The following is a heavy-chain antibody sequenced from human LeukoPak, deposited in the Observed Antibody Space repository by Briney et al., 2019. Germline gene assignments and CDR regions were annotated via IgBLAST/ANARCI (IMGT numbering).Heavy chain of an antibody. J-gene: IGHJ4*02. Sequence: VASVKVSCKASGYIFTSYYIHWVRRAPGQGLEWMGIIDPRGGSTTYAQKFQGSVTMTRDASTNTVYMELSSLRSDDTAVYYCARGGPVGNYDSSGYYLHWGQGTLVTVSS. CDR3: ARGGPVGNYDSSGYYLH. D-gene: IGHD3-22*01. CDR1: GYIFTSYY. V-gene: IGHV1-46*01. CDR2: IDPRGGST.